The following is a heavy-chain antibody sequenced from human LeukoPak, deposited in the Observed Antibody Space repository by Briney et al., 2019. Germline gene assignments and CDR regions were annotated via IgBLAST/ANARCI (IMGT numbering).Heavy chain of an antibody. CDR3: AKETNNGYSSGWHHIDY. J-gene: IGHJ4*02. Sequence: PGGSLRLSCAASGFTFSSYAMSWVRQAPGKGLEWVSAISGSGGSTYYADSVKGRFTISRDNSKNTLYLQMNSLRAEDTAVYYCAKETNNGYSSGWHHIDYWGQGTLVTVSS. CDR2: ISGSGGST. CDR1: GFTFSSYA. V-gene: IGHV3-23*01. D-gene: IGHD6-19*01.